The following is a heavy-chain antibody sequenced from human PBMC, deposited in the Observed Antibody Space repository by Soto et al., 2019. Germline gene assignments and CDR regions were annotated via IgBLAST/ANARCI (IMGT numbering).Heavy chain of an antibody. Sequence: GSLRLSCAASGFTFSSYAMSWVRQAPGKGLEWVSAISGSGGSTYYADSVKGRFTISRDNSKNTLYLQMNSLRAEDTAVYYCARASYYYDSRGYYYRYYFDYWGQGALVTVSS. D-gene: IGHD3-22*01. CDR1: GFTFSSYA. V-gene: IGHV3-23*01. CDR2: ISGSGGST. J-gene: IGHJ4*02. CDR3: ARASYYYDSRGYYYRYYFDY.